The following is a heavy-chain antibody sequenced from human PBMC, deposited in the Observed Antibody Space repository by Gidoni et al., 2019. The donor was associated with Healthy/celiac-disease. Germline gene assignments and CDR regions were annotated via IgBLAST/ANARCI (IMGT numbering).Heavy chain of an antibody. CDR3: AGTMVRGVVPKTIDY. CDR2: IYYSGST. Sequence: QVQLQESGPGLVKPSETLSLTCTVSGGSVSSGSYYWSWIRQPPGKGLEWIGYIYYSGSTNYNPSLKSRVTISVDTSKNQFSLKLSSVTAADTAVYYCAGTMVRGVVPKTIDYWGQGTLVTVSS. D-gene: IGHD3-10*01. CDR1: GGSVSSGSYY. J-gene: IGHJ4*02. V-gene: IGHV4-61*01.